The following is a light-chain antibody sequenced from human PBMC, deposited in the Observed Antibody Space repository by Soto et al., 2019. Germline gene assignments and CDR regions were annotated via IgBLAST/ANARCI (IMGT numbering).Light chain of an antibody. V-gene: IGLV2-23*01. J-gene: IGLJ1*01. CDR2: EGS. CDR3: CSYAGSRLV. CDR1: SSDVGSYNL. Sequence: QSALTQPASVSGSPGQSITISCTGTSSDVGSYNLVSWYQQHPGKAPKLMIYEGSKRPSGVSNRFSGSKSGNTASLTISGLQAEDEADYYFCSYAGSRLVFGTGTKLTVL.